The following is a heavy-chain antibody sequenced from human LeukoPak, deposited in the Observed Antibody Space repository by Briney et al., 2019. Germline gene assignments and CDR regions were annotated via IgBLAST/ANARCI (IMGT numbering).Heavy chain of an antibody. D-gene: IGHD3-10*01. CDR2: IYYSGST. CDR3: ARKENVYYYFDY. J-gene: IGHJ4*02. Sequence: SETLFLTCTVSGGSISSYYWSWIRQPPGKGLEWIGYIYYSGSTNYNPSLKSRVTISVDTSKNQFSLKLSSVTAADTAVYYCARKENVYYYFDYWGQGTLVTVSS. V-gene: IGHV4-59*01. CDR1: GGSISSYY.